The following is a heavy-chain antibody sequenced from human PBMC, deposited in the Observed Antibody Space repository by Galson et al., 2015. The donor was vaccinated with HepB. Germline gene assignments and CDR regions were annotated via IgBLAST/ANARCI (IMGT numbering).Heavy chain of an antibody. J-gene: IGHJ4*02. CDR2: IYYSGST. D-gene: IGHD6-13*01. CDR1: GGSISSGGYY. Sequence: TLSLTCTVSGGSISSGGYYWNWIRQYPGKGLEWIGYIYYSGSTYYNPSLKSRITISADTSKNQFSLEVTSVTAADTAIYYCARVTDCSSTWSCFDNWGQGILVAVSS. CDR3: ARVTDCSSTWSCFDN. V-gene: IGHV4-31*03.